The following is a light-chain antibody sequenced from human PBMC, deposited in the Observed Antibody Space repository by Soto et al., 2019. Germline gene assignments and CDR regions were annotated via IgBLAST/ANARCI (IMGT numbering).Light chain of an antibody. J-gene: IGKJ4*01. V-gene: IGKV3-20*01. CDR2: GAS. CDR1: QGVSSY. CDR3: QKYYT. Sequence: EIVLSEFPGTLSLSPGERATLSCRASQGVSSYLAWYQQKPGQAPRLLIYGASSRATGIPDRFSGSGSGTDFTLTISRLEPEDFAVYDCQKYYTFGGGTKV.